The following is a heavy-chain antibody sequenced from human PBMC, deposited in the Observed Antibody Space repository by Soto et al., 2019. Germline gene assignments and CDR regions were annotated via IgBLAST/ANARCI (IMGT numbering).Heavy chain of an antibody. CDR1: GGSINTYNLF. Sequence: PSETLSIICTVSGGSINTYNLFWAWVRQPPGKGLEWIASIHYGGNAFYSPSLTTRATISVDTSKNHFSLKLSSVTAADTAVYYCATQEVGGSYVYTFDPWGQGTLVTVSS. D-gene: IGHD1-26*01. V-gene: IGHV4-39*02. CDR3: ATQEVGGSYVYTFDP. CDR2: IHYGGNA. J-gene: IGHJ5*02.